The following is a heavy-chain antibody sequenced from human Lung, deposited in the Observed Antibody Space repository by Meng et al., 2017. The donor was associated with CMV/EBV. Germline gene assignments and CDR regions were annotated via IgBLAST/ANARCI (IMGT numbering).Heavy chain of an antibody. CDR3: AGHYDMSTGLSD. CDR1: GFTFSGYN. D-gene: IGHD3-9*01. J-gene: IGHJ4*01. V-gene: IGHV3-21*06. Sequence: GGSLRLXCAASGFTFSGYNMHWVRQAPGKGLEWVSFISTSATYINYADSIKGRFTISRVNAKNSLFLQRNSLRAEDTAVYYCAGHYDMSTGLSDWGHGTLVTVSS. CDR2: ISTSATYI.